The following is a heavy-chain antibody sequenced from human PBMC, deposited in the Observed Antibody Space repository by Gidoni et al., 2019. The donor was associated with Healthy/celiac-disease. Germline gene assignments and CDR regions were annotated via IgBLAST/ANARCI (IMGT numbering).Heavy chain of an antibody. D-gene: IGHD6-6*01. Sequence: QVQLHQWGAGLLKPSETLSLTCAVYGGSFSGYYWSWIRQPPGKGLEWTGEINHSGSTSYNPSLKSRVTMSVDTSKSQFSLRLSSVTAADTAMYYCARDLYSSSSNPFDYWGQGTLVTVSS. V-gene: IGHV4-34*01. CDR2: INHSGST. J-gene: IGHJ4*02. CDR1: GGSFSGYY. CDR3: ARDLYSSSSNPFDY.